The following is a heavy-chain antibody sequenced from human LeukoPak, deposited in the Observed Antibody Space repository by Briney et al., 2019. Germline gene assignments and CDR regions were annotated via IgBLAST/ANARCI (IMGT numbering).Heavy chain of an antibody. CDR3: ARPITMIVESAFDI. V-gene: IGHV5-10-1*01. Sequence: GESLMISCKGSGYIFTSYWISWVRQMPGKGLEWMGRIDPSDSYTNYSPSFQCHVTISADKSISTAYLQWSSLKASDTAMYYCARPITMIVESAFDIWGQGTMVTVSS. J-gene: IGHJ3*02. CDR1: GYIFTSYW. CDR2: IDPSDSYT. D-gene: IGHD3-22*01.